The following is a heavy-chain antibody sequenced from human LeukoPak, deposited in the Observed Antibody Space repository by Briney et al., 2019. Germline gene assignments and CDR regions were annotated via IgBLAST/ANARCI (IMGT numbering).Heavy chain of an antibody. V-gene: IGHV3-33*01. CDR2: IWYDGSNK. CDR3: ARGYDILTGYLYYFDY. J-gene: IGHJ4*02. D-gene: IGHD3-9*01. Sequence: GGSLRLSCAASGFTFSSYGMHWVRQAPGKGLEWVAVIWYDGSNKYYADSAKGRFTISRDNSKNTLYLQMNSLRAEDTAVYYCARGYDILTGYLYYFDYWGQGTLVTVSS. CDR1: GFTFSSYG.